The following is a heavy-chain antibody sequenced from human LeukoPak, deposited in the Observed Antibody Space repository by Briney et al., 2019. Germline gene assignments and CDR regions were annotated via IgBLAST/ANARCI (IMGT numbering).Heavy chain of an antibody. J-gene: IGHJ6*03. V-gene: IGHV1-18*01. Sequence: ASVKVSCKASGYTFTSYGISWVRQAPGQGLEWMGWISAYNGNTNYAQKLQGRVTMTTDTSTSTAYMELRSLRSDDTAVYYCARVRGSGELPGYYYYYMDVWGKGTTVTVS. D-gene: IGHD1-26*01. CDR3: ARVRGSGELPGYYYYYMDV. CDR2: ISAYNGNT. CDR1: GYTFTSYG.